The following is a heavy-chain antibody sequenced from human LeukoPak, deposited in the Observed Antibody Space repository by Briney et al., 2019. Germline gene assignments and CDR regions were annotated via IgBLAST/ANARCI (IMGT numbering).Heavy chain of an antibody. Sequence: ASVKVSCKASGYTFTGYYMHWVRQAPGQGLEWMGWINPNSGGTNYAQKFQGRVTMTRDTSISTAYMELSSLRSDDTAVYYCARGLYYGDYASDYWGQGTLVTVSS. V-gene: IGHV1-2*02. J-gene: IGHJ4*02. CDR3: ARGLYYGDYASDY. CDR1: GYTFTGYY. CDR2: INPNSGGT. D-gene: IGHD4-17*01.